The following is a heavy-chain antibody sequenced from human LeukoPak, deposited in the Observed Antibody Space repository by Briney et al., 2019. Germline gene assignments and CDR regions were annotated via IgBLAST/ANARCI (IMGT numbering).Heavy chain of an antibody. J-gene: IGHJ6*04. CDR1: GYTFTDYY. CDR3: ARGERIKPKRPAVTV. V-gene: IGHV1-2*02. Sequence: ASVKVSCKASGYTFTDYYIHWVRQAPGQGLEWMAWINPTSGDRKSAQKFQGRVTMTWDTSIGTAYMELSRLRFDDTAVYYCARGERIKPKRPAVTVWGKGPTLTVPS. D-gene: IGHD1-14*01. CDR2: INPTSGDR.